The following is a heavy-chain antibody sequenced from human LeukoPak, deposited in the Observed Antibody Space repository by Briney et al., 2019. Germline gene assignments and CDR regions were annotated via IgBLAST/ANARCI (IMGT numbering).Heavy chain of an antibody. V-gene: IGHV4-39*07. CDR3: ARDASPGPLGMFAFGI. CDR2: IYYSGST. CDR1: GGSISSSSYY. D-gene: IGHD1-14*01. J-gene: IGHJ3*02. Sequence: SETLSLTCTVSGGSISSSSYYWGWIRQPPGKGLEWIGSIYYSGSTYYNPSLKSRVTISVDTSKNQFSLKLSSVTAADTAVYYCARDASPGPLGMFAFGIWGQGTMVTVSS.